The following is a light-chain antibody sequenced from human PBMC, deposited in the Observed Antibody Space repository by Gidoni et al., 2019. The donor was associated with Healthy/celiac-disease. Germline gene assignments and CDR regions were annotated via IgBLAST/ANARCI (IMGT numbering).Light chain of an antibody. J-gene: IGLJ3*02. CDR3: AAWDDSLNGWV. V-gene: IGLV1-44*01. CDR1: SSNIGSNT. CDR2: SNN. Sequence: SVLTQPPSASATPGQRVTISCSGTSSNIGSNTVNWYQQLPRTAPKLLIYSNNQRPSGVPDRFSGSKSGTSASLAISGLQSEDEADYYCAAWDDSLNGWVFGGGTKLTVL.